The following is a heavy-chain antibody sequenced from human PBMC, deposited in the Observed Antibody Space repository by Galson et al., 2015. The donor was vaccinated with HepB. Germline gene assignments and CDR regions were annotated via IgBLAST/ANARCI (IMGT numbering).Heavy chain of an antibody. CDR3: ARGRYGSGSYAYYLDY. V-gene: IGHV5-10-1*01. J-gene: IGHJ4*02. CDR1: GYSFTSYW. CDR2: IDPTDSYT. Sequence: QSGAEVKKPGESLRISCKGSGYSFTSYWISWVRQMPGKGLEWMGKIDPTDSYTNYSPSFQGHVTISADKSISTAYLQWSSLKASDTAMYYCARGRYGSGSYAYYLDYSGQGTLVTVS. D-gene: IGHD3-10*01.